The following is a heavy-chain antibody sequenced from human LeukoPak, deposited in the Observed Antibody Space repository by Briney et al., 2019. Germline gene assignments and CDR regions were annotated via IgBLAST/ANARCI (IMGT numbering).Heavy chain of an antibody. CDR1: GYTFTSYG. Sequence: GASVKVSCKASGYTFTSYGISRVRQAPGQGLEWMGWISTYNGNTNYAQKLQGRVTMTTDTSTSTAYMELRSLRSDDTAVYYCARDIVSRYGSGSYYKAVIDYWGQGTLVTVSS. V-gene: IGHV1-18*01. CDR2: ISTYNGNT. J-gene: IGHJ4*02. CDR3: ARDIVSRYGSGSYYKAVIDY. D-gene: IGHD3-10*01.